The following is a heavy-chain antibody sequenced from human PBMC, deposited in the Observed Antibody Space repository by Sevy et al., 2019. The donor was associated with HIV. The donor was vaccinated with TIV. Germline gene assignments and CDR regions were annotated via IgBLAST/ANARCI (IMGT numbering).Heavy chain of an antibody. V-gene: IGHV4-39*01. CDR1: GGSISSSSYY. CDR3: ARRYSYGGGMDV. D-gene: IGHD3-16*02. CDR2: IYYSGST. J-gene: IGHJ6*02. Sequence: SETLSLTCTVSGGSISSSSYYWGWIRQPPGKGLEGFGSIYYSGSTYYNPSLKSRVTISVDTSKNQFSLKLSSVTAADTAVYYCARRYSYGGGMDVWGQGTTVTVSS.